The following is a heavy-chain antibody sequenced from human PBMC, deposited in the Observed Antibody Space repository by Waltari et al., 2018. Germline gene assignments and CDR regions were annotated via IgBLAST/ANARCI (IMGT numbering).Heavy chain of an antibody. CDR3: ARRGGYSHGLQYDFDY. CDR2: IYPGDSDT. J-gene: IGHJ4*02. Sequence: EVQLVQSGAEVNKPGESLKISCKVSGYSFTSYWIGRVRQMHGKGLEWMGIIYPGDSDTRYSPSFQGQVTISSDKSTSTAYLQWSSLKASDTAMYYCARRGGYSHGLQYDFDYWGQGTLVTVSS. CDR1: GYSFTSYW. V-gene: IGHV5-51*03. D-gene: IGHD5-18*01.